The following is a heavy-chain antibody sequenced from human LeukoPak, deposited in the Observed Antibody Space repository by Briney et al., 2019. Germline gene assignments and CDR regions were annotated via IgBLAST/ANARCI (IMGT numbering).Heavy chain of an antibody. V-gene: IGHV6-1*01. CDR1: GDSVSRNTAG. J-gene: IGHJ5*02. D-gene: IGHD6-19*01. CDR3: ARETTGYSSGWYWFDP. CDR2: TYYRSKWYN. Sequence: SQTLSLTCAIPGDSVSRNTAGWNWIRQSPSRGLEWLGRTYYRSKWYNDYAVSVKSRITINPDTSKNQFSLQLNSVTPEDTAVYYCARETTGYSSGWYWFDPWGQGTLVTVSS.